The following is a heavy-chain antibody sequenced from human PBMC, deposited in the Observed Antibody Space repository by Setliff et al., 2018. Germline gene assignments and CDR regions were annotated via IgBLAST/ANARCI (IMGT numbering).Heavy chain of an antibody. V-gene: IGHV1-2*02. CDR3: ARDRDVSTIFGVVIPAASGLGY. D-gene: IGHD3-3*01. CDR1: GYTFTAYY. CDR2: INPDSGAT. Sequence: ASVKVSCKASGYTFTAYYMHWVRQAPGQGPEWMGWINPDSGATNFAQKFQGRVTMTRDTSTTTAYMDLNSLRSDDTATYFCARDRDVSTIFGVVIPAASGLGYWGQGTLVTVPQ. J-gene: IGHJ4*02.